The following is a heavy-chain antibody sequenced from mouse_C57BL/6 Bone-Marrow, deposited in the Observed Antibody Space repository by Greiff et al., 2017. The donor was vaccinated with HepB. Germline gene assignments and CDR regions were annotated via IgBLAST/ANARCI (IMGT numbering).Heavy chain of an antibody. CDR1: GFNIKDDY. CDR2: IDPENGDT. J-gene: IGHJ3*01. CDR3: TTYHYDYDESLTGPFAY. D-gene: IGHD2-4*01. Sequence: VQLQQSGAELVRPGASVKLSCTASGFNIKDDYMHWVKQRPEQGLEWIGWIDPENGDTEYASKFQGKATITADTSSNTAYLQLSSLTSEDTAVYYCTTYHYDYDESLTGPFAYWGQGTLVTVSA. V-gene: IGHV14-4*01.